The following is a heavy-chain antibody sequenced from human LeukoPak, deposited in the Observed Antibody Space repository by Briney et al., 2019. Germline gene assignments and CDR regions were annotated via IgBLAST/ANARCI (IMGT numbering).Heavy chain of an antibody. Sequence: PGGSLRLSCAASGFTFSSYSMNWVRQAPGKGLEWVSAISGSGGSTYYADSVKGRFTISRDNSKNTLYLQMSSLRADDTALFYCAKPAYYSDSGSFPTQYYFDYWGQGTLVTVSS. D-gene: IGHD3-10*01. CDR3: AKPAYYSDSGSFPTQYYFDY. V-gene: IGHV3-23*01. CDR1: GFTFSSYS. J-gene: IGHJ4*02. CDR2: ISGSGGST.